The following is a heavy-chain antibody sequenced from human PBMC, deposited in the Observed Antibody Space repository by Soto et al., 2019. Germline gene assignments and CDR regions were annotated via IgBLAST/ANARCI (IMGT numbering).Heavy chain of an antibody. D-gene: IGHD2-2*01. J-gene: IGHJ4*02. CDR3: ASQYQLLGWL. CDR1: GFTFSSYS. CDR2: ISSSSSYI. Sequence: RLSCAASGFTFSSYSMNWVRQAPGKGLEWVSSISSSSSYIYYADSVKGRFTISRDNAKNSLYLQMNSLRAEDTAVYYCASQYQLLGWLWGQGTLVTVSS. V-gene: IGHV3-21*01.